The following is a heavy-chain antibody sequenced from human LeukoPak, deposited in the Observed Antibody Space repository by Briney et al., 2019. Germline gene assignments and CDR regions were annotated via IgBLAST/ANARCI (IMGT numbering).Heavy chain of an antibody. J-gene: IGHJ5*02. D-gene: IGHD3-3*01. Sequence: SVKVSCKASGGTFSSYAISWVRQAPGQGLEWMGGIIPIFGTANYAQKFQGRVTITADESTSTAYMELSSLRSEDTAVYYCARVLRFLEWLSGWFDPWGQGTLVTVSS. CDR2: IIPIFGTA. CDR3: ARVLRFLEWLSGWFDP. V-gene: IGHV1-69*13. CDR1: GGTFSSYA.